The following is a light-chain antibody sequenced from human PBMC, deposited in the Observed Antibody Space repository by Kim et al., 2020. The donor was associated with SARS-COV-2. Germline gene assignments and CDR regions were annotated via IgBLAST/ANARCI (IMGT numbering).Light chain of an antibody. Sequence: RVTISCSGSSSNIGSNTVNWYQQRPGTAPKLLIYSYNQRPSGVPDRFSGSKSGTSASLAISGLQSEDEADYYCAAWDDSLNALYVFGTGTKVTVL. J-gene: IGLJ1*01. CDR1: SSNIGSNT. CDR2: SYN. CDR3: AAWDDSLNALYV. V-gene: IGLV1-44*01.